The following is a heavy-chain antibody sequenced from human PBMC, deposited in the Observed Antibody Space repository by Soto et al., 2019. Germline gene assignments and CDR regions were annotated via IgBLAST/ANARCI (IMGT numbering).Heavy chain of an antibody. CDR3: ARDRGVAPPVAGNTHYYYYMDV. Sequence: QDQLVQSGGEVKKPGASVKVSCKASGYSFTNYSITWVRQAPGQGFEWMGWISAYNGDTNYAQKLQGRVTMTTDASTSTAYLELRSLRSDDTAVYYCARDRGVAPPVAGNTHYYYYMDVWGKGTTVTVSS. V-gene: IGHV1-18*01. CDR1: GYSFTNYS. J-gene: IGHJ6*03. D-gene: IGHD6-19*01. CDR2: ISAYNGDT.